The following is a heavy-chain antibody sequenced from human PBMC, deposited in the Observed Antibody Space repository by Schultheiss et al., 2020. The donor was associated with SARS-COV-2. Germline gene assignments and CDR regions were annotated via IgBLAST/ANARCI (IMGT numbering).Heavy chain of an antibody. J-gene: IGHJ4*02. CDR3: ATHPNLKSD. Sequence: SQTLSLTCTVSGGSISSYYWSWIRQPPGKGLEWIGEINHSGSTNYNPSLRSRVTISLDTSKNQFSLKLSSVTAADTAVYYCATHPNLKSDWGQGTLVTVSS. CDR2: INHSGST. CDR1: GGSISSYY. V-gene: IGHV4-34*01.